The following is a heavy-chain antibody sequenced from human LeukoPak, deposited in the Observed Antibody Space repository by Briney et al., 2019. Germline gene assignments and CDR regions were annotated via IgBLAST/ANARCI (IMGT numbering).Heavy chain of an antibody. V-gene: IGHV3-11*01. Sequence: GGSLRLSCAASGFTFSDYYMSWIRQAPGKRLEWVSYISSSGSTIYYADSVKGRFTISRDNAKNSLYLQMNSPRADDTAVYYCATATIYDAFDIWGQGTMVTVSS. CDR3: ATATIYDAFDI. CDR2: ISSSGSTI. J-gene: IGHJ3*02. D-gene: IGHD3-9*01. CDR1: GFTFSDYY.